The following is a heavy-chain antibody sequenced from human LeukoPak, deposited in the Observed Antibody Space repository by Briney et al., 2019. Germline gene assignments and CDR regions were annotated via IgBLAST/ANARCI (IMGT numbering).Heavy chain of an antibody. V-gene: IGHV3-7*03. CDR1: GVTFSNYW. Sequence: PGGSLRLSCAASGVTFSNYWMSWVRQAPGKGLEWVANIKQDGSEKYYVDSVKGRFTISRDNSRNTLYLQMNSLRAEDTALYYCAKRDFDDYFDSWGQGTLVTASS. D-gene: IGHD3-9*01. CDR2: IKQDGSEK. J-gene: IGHJ4*02. CDR3: AKRDFDDYFDS.